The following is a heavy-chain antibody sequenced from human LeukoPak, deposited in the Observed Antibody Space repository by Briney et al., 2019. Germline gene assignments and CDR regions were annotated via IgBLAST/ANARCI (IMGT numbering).Heavy chain of an antibody. CDR3: ATNVDIVATIIPDY. Sequence: SETLSLTCTVSGGSISSSSSYWGWIRQPPGKGLEWIGTIYYSGRTYYNPSLGSRVTIGVDTSKNQFSLKLRSVTPAATAVYYCATNVDIVATIIPDYWGQGTLVTVSS. CDR2: IYYSGRT. J-gene: IGHJ4*02. CDR1: GGSISSSSSY. D-gene: IGHD5-12*01. V-gene: IGHV4-39*01.